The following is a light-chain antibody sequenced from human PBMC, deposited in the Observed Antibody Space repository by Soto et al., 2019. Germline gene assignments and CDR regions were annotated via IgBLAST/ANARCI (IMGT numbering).Light chain of an antibody. J-gene: IGKJ1*01. Sequence: DIQMTQSPSSLSASVGDRVTITCRASQSISSYLNWNQQKPGKAPKLLIYAASSLQSGVPSRFSGSGSGTDFTLTISSLQPEDFATYYCQQSYSTLRRTFGQGTKVEIK. V-gene: IGKV1-39*01. CDR3: QQSYSTLRRT. CDR2: AAS. CDR1: QSISSY.